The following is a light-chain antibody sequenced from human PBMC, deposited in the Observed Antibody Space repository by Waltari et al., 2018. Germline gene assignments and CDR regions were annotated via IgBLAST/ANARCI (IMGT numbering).Light chain of an antibody. CDR2: LGS. V-gene: IGKV2-28*01. J-gene: IGKJ4*01. CDR1: RSLLHSSGYNY. Sequence: DIVMTQSPLSLPVTPGEPASISCKSSRSLLHSSGYNYVDWYLQKPGQSPQLLISLGSIRASGVPDRFSGSGSGTDFTLKISRVEAEDVGVYYCMQALQSPLTFGGGTKVEIK. CDR3: MQALQSPLT.